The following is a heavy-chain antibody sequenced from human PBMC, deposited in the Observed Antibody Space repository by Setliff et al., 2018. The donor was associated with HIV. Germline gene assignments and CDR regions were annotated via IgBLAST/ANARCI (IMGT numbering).Heavy chain of an antibody. CDR3: ARQTESSSSYFDS. Sequence: TLSLTCAVPGGSMSNYYWTWIRQVPGKGLEWIGYIYYSGYSNFNPSLKGRVGISLDSSNSQFSLKLNAVTAADTAIYYCARQTESSSSYFDSWGQGALVTVSS. D-gene: IGHD6-6*01. CDR1: GGSMSNYY. J-gene: IGHJ4*02. CDR2: IYYSGYS. V-gene: IGHV4-59*08.